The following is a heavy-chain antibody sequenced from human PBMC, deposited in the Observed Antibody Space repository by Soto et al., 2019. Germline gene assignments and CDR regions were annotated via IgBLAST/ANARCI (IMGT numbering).Heavy chain of an antibody. Sequence: QVQLVQSGAAVKKPGASVNVSGKASGYTFTSYAMHWVRQAPGQRLEWMGWINAANGNTIYSQKFQGRVTITRDTSASTAYIELSSLRSEDTAVYYCARGSCSGVSCYSFHFDYWGHGTLVTVSS. CDR3: ARGSCSGVSCYSFHFDY. CDR2: INAANGNT. J-gene: IGHJ4*01. D-gene: IGHD2-15*01. V-gene: IGHV1-3*01. CDR1: GYTFTSYA.